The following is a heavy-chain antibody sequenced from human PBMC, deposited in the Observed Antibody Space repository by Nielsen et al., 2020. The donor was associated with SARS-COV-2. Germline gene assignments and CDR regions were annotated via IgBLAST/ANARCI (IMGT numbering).Heavy chain of an antibody. D-gene: IGHD6-13*01. CDR2: IRSKANSYAT. CDR1: GFTFSGSA. V-gene: IGHV3-73*01. J-gene: IGHJ4*02. Sequence: ESLKISCAASGFTFSGSAMHWVRQASGKGLEWVGRIRSKANSYATAYAASVKGRFTISRDDSKNTAYLQMNSLKTEDTAVYYCTAPVDIAAAGTPFDYWGQGTLVTVSS. CDR3: TAPVDIAAAGTPFDY.